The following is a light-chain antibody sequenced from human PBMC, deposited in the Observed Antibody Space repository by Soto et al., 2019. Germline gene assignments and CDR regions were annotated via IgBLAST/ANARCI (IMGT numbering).Light chain of an antibody. V-gene: IGKV3-20*01. CDR3: QQYGSSPYT. Sequence: IVLTQSPGTLSLSPGERVTLSCRASQIISGAYLAWYQQKPGQAPRLLLFGASKRTTGIPDRFSGSGSGTDFTLTISRLEPEDFAAYSCQQYGSSPYTFGQGTKLEF. J-gene: IGKJ2*01. CDR1: QIISGAY. CDR2: GAS.